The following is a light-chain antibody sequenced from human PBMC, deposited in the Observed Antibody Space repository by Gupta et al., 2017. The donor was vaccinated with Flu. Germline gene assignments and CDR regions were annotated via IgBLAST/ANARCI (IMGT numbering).Light chain of an antibody. J-gene: IGKJ1*01. CDR1: QSISGW. Sequence: DIKMTQTPSTLSGLVGDRVTITCRASQSISGWLAWYQQKPGKAPKLLIFKASNLESVIPSRFSGRGSGTDFTLTISSLQPDDFATYYCHQYDSYPWTFGQGTKVEVK. CDR2: KAS. CDR3: HQYDSYPWT. V-gene: IGKV1-5*03.